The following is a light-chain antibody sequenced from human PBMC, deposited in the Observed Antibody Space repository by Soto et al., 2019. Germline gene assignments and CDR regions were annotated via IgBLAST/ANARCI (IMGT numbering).Light chain of an antibody. Sequence: QSVLTQPPSASETPGQRVTISCSGSRSSIGSNTVNWYQHLPGSAPKLLIYSNNHRPSGVPDRFSASKAGASASLAISGLQSEDEGDYYCAAWDASLGGFDVFGSGTKLTVL. V-gene: IGLV1-44*01. CDR3: AAWDASLGGFDV. CDR1: RSSIGSNT. CDR2: SNN. J-gene: IGLJ1*01.